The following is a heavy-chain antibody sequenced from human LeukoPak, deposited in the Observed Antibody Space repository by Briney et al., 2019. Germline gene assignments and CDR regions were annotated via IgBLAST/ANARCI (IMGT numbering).Heavy chain of an antibody. CDR1: GYTFTSYG. CDR2: ISAYNGNT. Sequence: GASVKVSCKASGYTFTSYGISWVRQAPGQRLEWMGWISAYNGNTNYAQKLQGRVTMTTDTSTSTAYMELRSLRSDDTAVYYCARDRNYYGSGSYYADYYGMDVWGQGTTVTVSS. J-gene: IGHJ6*02. D-gene: IGHD3-10*01. CDR3: ARDRNYYGSGSYYADYYGMDV. V-gene: IGHV1-18*01.